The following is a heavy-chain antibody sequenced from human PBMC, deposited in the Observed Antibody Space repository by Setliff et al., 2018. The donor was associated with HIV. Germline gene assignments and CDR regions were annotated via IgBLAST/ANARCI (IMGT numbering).Heavy chain of an antibody. CDR2: INPNTGVT. CDR3: ARDNRFDYNSGWPLDY. CDR1: GYTFTEYH. D-gene: IGHD6-19*01. J-gene: IGHJ4*02. V-gene: IGHV1-2*02. Sequence: ASVKVSCKASGYTFTEYHMHWVRQAPGQGLEWMGSINPNTGVTNYAQKFQGRVTVTRDSTTRTAYMELTRLKSDDTAVYFCARDNRFDYNSGWPLDYWGQGTLVTVSS.